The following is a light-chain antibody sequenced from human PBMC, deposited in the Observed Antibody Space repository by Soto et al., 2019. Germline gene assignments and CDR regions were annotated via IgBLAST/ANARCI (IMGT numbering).Light chain of an antibody. CDR3: AAWDDSMNALV. Sequence: QSVVTQPPSASGTPGQRVTISCSGSTSNIGSNTVIWYQQLPGTAPKILIYSNNNRPSGVPDRFSGSKSGTSASLAISGLQSEEEADYYCAAWDDSMNALVFGGGTKLTVL. CDR1: TSNIGSNT. CDR2: SNN. J-gene: IGLJ3*02. V-gene: IGLV1-44*01.